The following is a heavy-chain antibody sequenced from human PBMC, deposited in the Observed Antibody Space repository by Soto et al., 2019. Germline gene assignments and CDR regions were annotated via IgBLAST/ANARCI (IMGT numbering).Heavy chain of an antibody. CDR2: IIPMFPTA. CDR3: ARDDARYCGGDFYRYFDYGMDG. J-gene: IGHJ6*02. D-gene: IGHD2-21*02. V-gene: IGHV1-69*13. CDR1: GGTVSNHA. Sequence: ASVQVSCKASGGTVSNHAISWVRQAPGQGLEWVEGIIPMFPTADYAQRFQGRVTITADDSTTTVYMELSGLRSEDTAMYYCARDDARYCGGDFYRYFDYGMDGCGHGTTVTVSS.